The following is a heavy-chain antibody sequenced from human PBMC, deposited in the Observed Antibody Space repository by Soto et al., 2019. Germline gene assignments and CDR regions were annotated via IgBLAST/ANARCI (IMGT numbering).Heavy chain of an antibody. D-gene: IGHD6-6*01. CDR3: ARGVEYSSSSGYYYYGMDV. Sequence: GASVKVSCKASGGTFSSYAISWVRQAPGQGLEWMGGIIPIFGTANYAQKFQGRVTITADESTSTAYMELSSLRSEDTAVYYCARGVEYSSSSGYYYYGMDVWGQGTTVTVSS. CDR2: IIPIFGTA. CDR1: GGTFSSYA. V-gene: IGHV1-69*13. J-gene: IGHJ6*02.